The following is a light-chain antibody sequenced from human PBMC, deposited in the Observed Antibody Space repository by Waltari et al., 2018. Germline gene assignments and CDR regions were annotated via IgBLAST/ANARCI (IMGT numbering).Light chain of an antibody. V-gene: IGKV3-15*01. CDR3: QQYDKWPYT. CDR2: GAS. J-gene: IGKJ2*01. Sequence: EIVMTQSPATLSVSPGERATVSCRASQDFNSNLAWYQQKHGQAPRLLIYGASTRATGTPARFSGRASGTEFTLTISSLQSEDFAIYYCQQYDKWPYTFGQGTKLEIK. CDR1: QDFNSN.